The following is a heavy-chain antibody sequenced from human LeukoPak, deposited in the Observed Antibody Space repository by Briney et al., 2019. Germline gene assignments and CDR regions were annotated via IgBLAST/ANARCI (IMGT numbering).Heavy chain of an antibody. CDR3: ARDAAPRYSSGWYWFDP. CDR2: IHTSGST. Sequence: PSQTLSLTCTVSGGSISSGSYYWSWIRQPAGKGLEWIGRIHTSGSTNYNPSLKSRVTISVDTSKNQFSLKLSSVTAADTAVYYCARDAAPRYSSGWYWFDPWGQGTLVTVSS. D-gene: IGHD6-19*01. J-gene: IGHJ5*02. V-gene: IGHV4-61*02. CDR1: GGSISSGSYY.